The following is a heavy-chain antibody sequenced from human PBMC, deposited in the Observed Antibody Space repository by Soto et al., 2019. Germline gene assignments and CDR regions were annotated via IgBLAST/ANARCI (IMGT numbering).Heavy chain of an antibody. CDR3: ARGSYYDSSGYYYYYYVMDV. V-gene: IGHV1-2*04. D-gene: IGHD3-22*01. J-gene: IGHJ6*02. Sequence: ASVKVSCKASGYTFTGYYMHWVRQAPGQGLEWMGWINPNSGGTNYAQKFQGWVTMTRDTSISTACMELSRLRSDDTAVYYCARGSYYDSSGYYYYYYVMDVWGQGTTVTVSS. CDR2: INPNSGGT. CDR1: GYTFTGYY.